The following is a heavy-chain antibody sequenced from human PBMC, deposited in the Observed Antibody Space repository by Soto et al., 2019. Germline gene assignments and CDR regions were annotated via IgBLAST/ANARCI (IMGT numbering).Heavy chain of an antibody. V-gene: IGHV2-5*02. J-gene: IGHJ5*02. CDR1: GFSLNTSGVG. CDR2: IYWDDDK. D-gene: IGHD2-21*01. CDR3: THIPRCGFNTYFDH. Sequence: QITLKESGPTLVKPTQTLTLTCTFSGFSLNTSGVGVGWIRQPPGKALEWLALIYWDDDKRYNPSLKSRLTPTTDPSQTPVLLTITPLDPVDPATYYRTHIPRCGFNTYFDHWGRGTLVTVSS.